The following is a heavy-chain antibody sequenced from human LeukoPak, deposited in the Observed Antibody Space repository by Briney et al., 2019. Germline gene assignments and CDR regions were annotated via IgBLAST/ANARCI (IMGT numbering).Heavy chain of an antibody. J-gene: IGHJ4*02. CDR2: INPNSGGT. CDR3: ARGDGRRITMIY. Sequence: ASVKVSCKASGYTFTGYYMHWVRQAPGQELEWMGRINPNSGGTNYAQKFQGRVTMTRDTSISTAYMELSRLRSDDTAVYYCARGDGRRITMIYWGQGTLVTVSS. CDR1: GYTFTGYY. V-gene: IGHV1-2*06. D-gene: IGHD3-22*01.